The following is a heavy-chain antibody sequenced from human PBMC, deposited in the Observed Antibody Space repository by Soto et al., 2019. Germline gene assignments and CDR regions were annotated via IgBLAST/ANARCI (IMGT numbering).Heavy chain of an antibody. J-gene: IGHJ4*02. CDR1: GFTFSSYA. D-gene: IGHD3-9*01. V-gene: IGHV3-23*01. CDR3: AKGPHNTYYDILTGRDEYFDY. CDR2: ISGSGGST. Sequence: HPGGSLRLSCAASGFTFSSYAMSWVRQAPGKGLEWVSAISGSGGSTYYADSVKGRFTISRDNSKNTLYLQMNSLRAEDTAVYYCAKGPHNTYYDILTGRDEYFDYWGQGTLVTVSS.